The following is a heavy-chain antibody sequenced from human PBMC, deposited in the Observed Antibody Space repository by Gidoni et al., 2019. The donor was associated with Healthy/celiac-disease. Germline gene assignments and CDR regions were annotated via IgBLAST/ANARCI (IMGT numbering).Heavy chain of an antibody. Sequence: EVQLVESGGGLVKPGRSLRLSCTASGFTFGDYAMSWFRQAPGKGLEWVGFIRSKAYGGTTEYAASVKGRFTISRDDSKSIAYLQMNSLKTEDTAVYYCTTTWMATILGLLDYWGQGTLVTVSS. D-gene: IGHD2-15*01. V-gene: IGHV3-49*05. CDR1: GFTFGDYA. CDR2: IRSKAYGGTT. J-gene: IGHJ4*02. CDR3: TTTWMATILGLLDY.